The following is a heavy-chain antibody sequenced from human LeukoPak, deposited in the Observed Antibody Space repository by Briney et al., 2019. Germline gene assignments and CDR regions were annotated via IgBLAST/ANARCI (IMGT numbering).Heavy chain of an antibody. Sequence: GGTLRLSCEASGFTFSHIGMAWVRQAPGKGLEWVSSIHPNGVNTHYADSVRGRFTISRDNSKNTLFLQMNSLRVEDMATYYCAKALYDSPLTGDPWGQGTLVTVSS. J-gene: IGHJ5*02. V-gene: IGHV3-23*01. CDR3: AKALYDSPLTGDP. D-gene: IGHD3-22*01. CDR2: IHPNGVNT. CDR1: GFTFSHIG.